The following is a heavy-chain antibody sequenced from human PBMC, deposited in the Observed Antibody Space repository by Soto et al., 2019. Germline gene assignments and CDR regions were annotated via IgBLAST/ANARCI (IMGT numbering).Heavy chain of an antibody. V-gene: IGHV1-18*01. D-gene: IGHD3-10*01. CDR3: ASGWFGEFVYYFDY. CDR1: GYTFTSYG. CDR2: ISAYNGNT. Sequence: ASVKVSCKASGYTFTSYGISWGRQAPGQGLEWMGWISAYNGNTNYAQKLQGRVTMTTDTSTRTAYMELRSLGSDDTAVYYCASGWFGEFVYYFDYWGQGTLVTVSS. J-gene: IGHJ4*02.